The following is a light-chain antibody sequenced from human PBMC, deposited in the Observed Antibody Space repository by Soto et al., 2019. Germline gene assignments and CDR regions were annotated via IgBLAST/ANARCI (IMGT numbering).Light chain of an antibody. Sequence: QSVLTQPASVSGSPGQSITISCTGTSSDVGGYKYVSWYQQHPGKAPKFMIYDVSNRPSGVSNRFSGSKSGNTASLTISGLQAEYEADYYCSSYTSSSTVVFGGGTKLTVL. J-gene: IGLJ2*01. V-gene: IGLV2-14*01. CDR2: DVS. CDR3: SSYTSSSTVV. CDR1: SSDVGGYKY.